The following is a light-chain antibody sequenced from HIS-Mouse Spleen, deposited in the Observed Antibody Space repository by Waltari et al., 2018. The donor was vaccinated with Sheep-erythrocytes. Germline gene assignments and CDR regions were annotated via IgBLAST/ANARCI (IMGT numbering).Light chain of an antibody. Sequence: QSALTQPASVSGSPGQSITISCTGTSSDVGSYNLVSWYQQHPGKAPKPMIYEGSKRASVVSNRFSGSKSGNTASLTISGLQAEDEADYYCCSYAGSSTPWVFGGGTKLTVL. CDR1: SSDVGSYNL. CDR2: EGS. J-gene: IGLJ3*02. CDR3: CSYAGSSTPWV. V-gene: IGLV2-23*01.